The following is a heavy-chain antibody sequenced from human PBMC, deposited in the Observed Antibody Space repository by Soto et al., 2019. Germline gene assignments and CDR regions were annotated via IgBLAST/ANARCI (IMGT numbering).Heavy chain of an antibody. V-gene: IGHV3-30*18. CDR2: ISYDGSNK. Sequence: GGSLRLSCAASGFTFSSYGMHWVRQAPGKGLEWVAVISYDGSNKYYADSVKGRFTISRDNSKNTLYLQMNSLRAEDTAVYYCAKDFLESSNLWGQGTLVTVSS. CDR1: GFTFSSYG. CDR3: AKDFLESSNL. J-gene: IGHJ5*02.